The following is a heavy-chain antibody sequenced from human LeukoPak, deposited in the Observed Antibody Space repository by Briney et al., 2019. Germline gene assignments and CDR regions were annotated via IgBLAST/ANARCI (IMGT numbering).Heavy chain of an antibody. Sequence: GGSLRLSCAASGFTFSSYSMNWLRQAPGKGLEWVSSISGSSSNIYYADSVKGRFTISRDNAKNSLHLQMSSLRAEDTAVYYCARLLYNFGAYMDVWGKGTTVTVSS. J-gene: IGHJ6*03. CDR2: ISGSSSNI. D-gene: IGHD3-3*01. CDR1: GFTFSSYS. V-gene: IGHV3-21*01. CDR3: ARLLYNFGAYMDV.